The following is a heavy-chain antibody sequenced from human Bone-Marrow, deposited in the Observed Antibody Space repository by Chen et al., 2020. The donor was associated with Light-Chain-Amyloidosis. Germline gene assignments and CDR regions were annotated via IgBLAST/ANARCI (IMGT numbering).Heavy chain of an antibody. V-gene: IGHV3-33*08. Sequence: QVQLVVSGGGVVQPGRSLRLSCAASGFTFSSYGMHWVRQAPGKGLEWVAVIWYDGSNKYYADSVKGRFTISRDNSKNTLYLQMNSLRAEDTAVYYCARDAYYYDSSGYYYNYYYGMDVWGQGTTVTVSS. J-gene: IGHJ6*02. CDR2: IWYDGSNK. D-gene: IGHD3-22*01. CDR3: ARDAYYYDSSGYYYNYYYGMDV. CDR1: GFTFSSYG.